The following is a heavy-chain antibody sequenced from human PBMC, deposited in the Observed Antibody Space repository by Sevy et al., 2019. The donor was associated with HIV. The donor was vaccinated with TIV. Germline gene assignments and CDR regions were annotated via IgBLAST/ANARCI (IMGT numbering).Heavy chain of an antibody. Sequence: ASVKVSCKASGYTFTSYDINWVRQATGQGLEWMGWMNPKSGNTGYAQKFQGRATMTRNTSISTAYVELSSLRSEDTAVYYCARGHGRRQTGFDYWGQGTLVTVSS. CDR3: ARGHGRRQTGFDY. J-gene: IGHJ4*02. D-gene: IGHD7-27*01. V-gene: IGHV1-8*01. CDR2: MNPKSGNT. CDR1: GYTFTSYD.